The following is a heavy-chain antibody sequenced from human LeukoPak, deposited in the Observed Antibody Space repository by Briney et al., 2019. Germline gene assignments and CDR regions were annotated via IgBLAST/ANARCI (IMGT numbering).Heavy chain of an antibody. D-gene: IGHD6-13*01. Sequence: PSETLSLTCTVSGGSISSSSYYWGWIRQPPGKGLEWIGSIYYSGSTYYNPSLKSRVTISVDTSKNQFSLKLSSVTAADTAVYYCARGSSSVYRPASRRYFQHWGQGTLVTVSS. J-gene: IGHJ1*01. CDR1: GGSISSSSYY. V-gene: IGHV4-39*07. CDR2: IYYSGST. CDR3: ARGSSSVYRPASRRYFQH.